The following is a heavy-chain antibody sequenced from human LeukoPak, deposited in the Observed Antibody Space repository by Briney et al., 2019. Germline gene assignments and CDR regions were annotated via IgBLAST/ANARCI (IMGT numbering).Heavy chain of an antibody. D-gene: IGHD2-2*01. CDR2: INPHSGGT. J-gene: IGHJ4*02. CDR1: GYTFTGYY. V-gene: IGHV1-2*02. Sequence: ASVKVSCKSSGYTFTGYYMHWVRQAPGQGLEWMGWINPHSGGTNYAQKFQGGVTMTRDTSITTAYMELSSLRSDDTAVYYCARDVGEYCSSTNCYASHYWGQGTLVTVSS. CDR3: ARDVGEYCSSTNCYASHY.